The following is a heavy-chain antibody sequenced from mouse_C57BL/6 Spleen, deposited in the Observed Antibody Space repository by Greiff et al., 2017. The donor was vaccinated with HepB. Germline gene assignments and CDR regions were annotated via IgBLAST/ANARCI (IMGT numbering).Heavy chain of an antibody. Sequence: VQLKQSGPELVKPGASVKISCKASGYSFTGYYMNWVKQSPEKSLEWIGEINPSTGGTTYNQKFKAKATLTVDKSSSTAYMQLKSLTSEDSAVYYCARSGVNFDYWGQGTTLTVSS. J-gene: IGHJ2*01. CDR2: INPSTGGT. V-gene: IGHV1-42*01. CDR3: ARSGVNFDY. CDR1: GYSFTGYY.